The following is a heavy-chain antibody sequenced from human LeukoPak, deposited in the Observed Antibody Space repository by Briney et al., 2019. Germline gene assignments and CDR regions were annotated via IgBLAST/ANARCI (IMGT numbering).Heavy chain of an antibody. V-gene: IGHV3-30*02. Sequence: GGSLRLSCAASGFTFSTYGMHWVRQAPGKGLEWVAFIWYDGSSKYYADSVKGQFTISRDNSKNTLYLQMNSLRAEDTAVYYCAKVGFTSSVDTAMDTFDYWGQGTLVTVSS. CDR3: AKVGFTSSVDTAMDTFDY. J-gene: IGHJ4*02. CDR2: IWYDGSSK. D-gene: IGHD5-18*01. CDR1: GFTFSTYG.